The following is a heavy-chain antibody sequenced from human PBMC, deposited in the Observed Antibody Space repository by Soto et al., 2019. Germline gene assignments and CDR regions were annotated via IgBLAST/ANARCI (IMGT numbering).Heavy chain of an antibody. J-gene: IGHJ4*02. CDR1: GFTFAGYST. CDR3: AKDRGGFAGGWEYFDY. Sequence: EVHLLESGGCLVQPGGSLRLSCAASGFTFAGYSTMSWVRQAPGKGLEWVSSISGSVASTYYADSVKGRFTISRDNSKNTLYLQMNNLRAEDTAFYYCAKDRGGFAGGWEYFDYWGQGALVTVSS. CDR2: ISGSVAST. D-gene: IGHD6-19*01. V-gene: IGHV3-23*01.